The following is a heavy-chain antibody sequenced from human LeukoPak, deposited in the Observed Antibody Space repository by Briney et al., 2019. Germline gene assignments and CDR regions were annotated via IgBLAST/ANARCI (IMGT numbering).Heavy chain of an antibody. J-gene: IGHJ1*01. V-gene: IGHV4-61*08. CDR3: ARGGLRSSWYAEYFQH. CDR2: IYYSGST. Sequence: PSETLSLTCTVSGGSISSGGFYWSWIRQPPGKGLEWIGYIYYSGSTNYNPSLKSRVTISVDTSKNQFSLKLNSVTAADTAVYYCARGGLRSSWYAEYFQHWGQGTLVTVSS. CDR1: GGSISSGGFY. D-gene: IGHD6-13*01.